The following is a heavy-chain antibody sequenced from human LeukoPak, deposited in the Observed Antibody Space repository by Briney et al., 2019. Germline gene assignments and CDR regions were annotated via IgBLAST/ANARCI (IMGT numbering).Heavy chain of an antibody. Sequence: GGSLRLSCAVSGITLSNYGMSWVRQAPGKGLEWVAGISGSAGGTNYANSVKGRFTISRDNRKNTLYLQMNSLRADDTAIHFCAKRGVVIRVILVGFHKEAYYFDAWGQGALVTVSP. V-gene: IGHV3-23*01. D-gene: IGHD3-22*01. J-gene: IGHJ4*02. CDR2: ISGSAGGT. CDR3: AKRGVVIRVILVGFHKEAYYFDA. CDR1: GITLSNYG.